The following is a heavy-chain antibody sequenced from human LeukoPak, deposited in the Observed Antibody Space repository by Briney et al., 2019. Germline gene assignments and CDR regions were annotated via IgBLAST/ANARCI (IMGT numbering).Heavy chain of an antibody. CDR1: GGSINSYY. V-gene: IGHV4-39*07. D-gene: IGHD2-15*01. J-gene: IGHJ4*02. CDR2: IYYSGST. CDR3: ARDPGCSGGSCYSGYFDY. Sequence: SETLSLTCTVSGGSINSYYWSWIRQPPGKGLEWIGSIYYSGSTYYNPSLKSRVTISVDTSKNQFSLKLSSVTAADTAVYYCARDPGCSGGSCYSGYFDYWGQGTLVTVSS.